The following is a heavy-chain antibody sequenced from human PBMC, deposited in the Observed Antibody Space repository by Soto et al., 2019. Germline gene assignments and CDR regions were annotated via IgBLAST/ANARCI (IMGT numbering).Heavy chain of an antibody. CDR2: ISAYNGNT. V-gene: IGHV1-18*04. D-gene: IGHD3-22*01. CDR1: GYTFTSYG. J-gene: IGHJ6*02. Sequence: QVQLVQSGAEVKKPGASVKVSCKASGYTFTSYGISWVRQAPGQGLEWMGWISAYNGNTNYAQKLQGRVTMTTDTSTSTAYMGLRSLRSDDTAVYYCARGSPPYDSSGYSITYSYYGMDVWGQGTTVTVSS. CDR3: ARGSPPYDSSGYSITYSYYGMDV.